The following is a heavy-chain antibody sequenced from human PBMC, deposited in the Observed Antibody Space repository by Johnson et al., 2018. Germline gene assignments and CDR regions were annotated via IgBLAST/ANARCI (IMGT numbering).Heavy chain of an antibody. CDR3: AKARGQQWLGRWFDP. V-gene: IGHV3-23*04. CDR2: ISGSGGGT. D-gene: IGHD6-19*01. CDR1: GFTFRSYA. J-gene: IGHJ5*02. Sequence: VQLVESGGGLVQPGGSXRLSCAASGFTFRSYAMSWVRQAPGKGLEWVSAISGSGGGTYYADSVKGRFTISRDNSKNTLYLQMNSLRADDTAVYYCAKARGQQWLGRWFDPWGQGTLVTVSS.